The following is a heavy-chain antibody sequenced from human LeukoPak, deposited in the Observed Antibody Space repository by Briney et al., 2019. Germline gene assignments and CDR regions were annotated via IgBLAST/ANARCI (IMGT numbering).Heavy chain of an antibody. CDR2: IYYSGST. V-gene: IGHV4-39*01. CDR1: GGSISSSRYY. CDR3: ARQAIFGVVIIRGWFDP. Sequence: SETLFLTCTVSGGSISSSRYYWGWIRQPPGKGLEWIGSIYYSGSTYYNPSLKSRVTISVDTSKNQFSLKLSSVTAADTAVYYCARQAIFGVVIIRGWFDPWGQGTLVTVSS. J-gene: IGHJ5*02. D-gene: IGHD3-3*01.